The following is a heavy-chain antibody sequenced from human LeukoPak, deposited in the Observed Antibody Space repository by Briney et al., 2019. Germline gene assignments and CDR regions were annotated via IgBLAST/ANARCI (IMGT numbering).Heavy chain of an antibody. CDR3: AGGYSNSFDY. CDR2: IYYSGST. J-gene: IGHJ4*02. V-gene: IGHV4-59*01. Sequence: SETLSLTCTVSGGSISSYYWSWIRQPPGKGLVWIGYIYYSGSTNYNPSLKSRVTISVDTPKNQFSLKLSSVTAADTAVYYCAGGYSNSFDYWGQGTLVTVSS. D-gene: IGHD5-18*01. CDR1: GGSISSYY.